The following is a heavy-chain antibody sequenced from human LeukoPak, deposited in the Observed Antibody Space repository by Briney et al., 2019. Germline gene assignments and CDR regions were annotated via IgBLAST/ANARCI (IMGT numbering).Heavy chain of an antibody. J-gene: IGHJ6*03. Sequence: GGSLRLSCAASGFIFSNYGMHWVRQAPGKGLEWVAFILYDGSNKCYADSVKGRFTISRDNSNNTVYLQMNSLRAEDTAVYYCETISASAAGDYYYYMDVWGRGTTVTVSS. V-gene: IGHV3-30*02. CDR1: GFIFSNYG. D-gene: IGHD6-13*01. CDR3: ETISASAAGDYYYYMDV. CDR2: ILYDGSNK.